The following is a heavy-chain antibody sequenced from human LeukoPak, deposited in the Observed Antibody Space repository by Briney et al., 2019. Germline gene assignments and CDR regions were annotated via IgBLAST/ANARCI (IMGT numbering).Heavy chain of an antibody. J-gene: IGHJ4*02. CDR2: ISSSGNTI. D-gene: IGHD2-2*02. Sequence: GGSLRLSCAASGFTFSSYEMNWVRQAPGKGLEWVSYISSSGNTIYYADSVKGRFTISRDNAKNSLYLQMSSLRAEDTAVYYCAREPHEYPFDYWGQGTLVTVSS. CDR1: GFTFSSYE. V-gene: IGHV3-48*03. CDR3: AREPHEYPFDY.